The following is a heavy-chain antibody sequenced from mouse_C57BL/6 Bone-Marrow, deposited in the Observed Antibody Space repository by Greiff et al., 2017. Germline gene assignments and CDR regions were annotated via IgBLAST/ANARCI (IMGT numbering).Heavy chain of an antibody. Sequence: QVQLQQSGAELVRPGASVTLSCKASGYTFTDYEMHWVKQTPVHGLEWIGAIDPETGGTAYNQKFKGKAILTAEKSSSTAYMELRSLTSDDSAVYYCARSITSVARFAYWGQGTLVTVSA. V-gene: IGHV1-15*01. J-gene: IGHJ3*01. CDR2: IDPETGGT. D-gene: IGHD1-1*01. CDR3: ARSITSVARFAY. CDR1: GYTFTDYE.